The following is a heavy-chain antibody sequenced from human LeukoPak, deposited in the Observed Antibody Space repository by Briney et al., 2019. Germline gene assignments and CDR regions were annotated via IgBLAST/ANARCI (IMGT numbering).Heavy chain of an antibody. V-gene: IGHV3-48*04. D-gene: IGHD1-26*01. J-gene: IGHJ4*02. Sequence: PGGSLRLSCEASGFTFSSYSLTWVRQAPGKGLEWVSYISYSSETTSYADSVKGRFTSSRDYAKKSLHLQMNSLRAEDTAVYFCARVARGNYYHFDSWGQGTLVTVSS. CDR2: ISYSSETT. CDR1: GFTFSSYS. CDR3: ARVARGNYYHFDS.